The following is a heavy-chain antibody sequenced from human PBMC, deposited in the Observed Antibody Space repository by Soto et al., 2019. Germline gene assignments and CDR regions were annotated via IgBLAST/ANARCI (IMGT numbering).Heavy chain of an antibody. V-gene: IGHV4-4*07. CDR1: GDFISNFY. Sequence: QVQLQESGPGLVKPSETLSLTCTVSGDFISNFYWSWIRQPAGKGLESLGRISATGRTNYNPSLLSRVAMSLDTSKNQFSLSLTSLSAADTAVYFCARGMGCYFDLWGRGTLVTVFS. D-gene: IGHD2-8*01. CDR3: ARGMGCYFDL. CDR2: ISATGRT. J-gene: IGHJ2*01.